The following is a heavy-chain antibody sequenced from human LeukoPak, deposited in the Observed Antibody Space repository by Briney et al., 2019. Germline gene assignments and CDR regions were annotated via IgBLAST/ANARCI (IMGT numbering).Heavy chain of an antibody. CDR3: ARVRTGTTNWFDP. D-gene: IGHD1-1*01. Sequence: PGGSLRLSCAASGFTFSSYWMSWVRQAPGKGVEWVATINQDGGGKYYVDSVKGRFTISRDNAKDSLHLQMSSLRAEDTAVYYCARVRTGTTNWFDPWGQGTLVTVSS. J-gene: IGHJ5*02. V-gene: IGHV3-7*04. CDR1: GFTFSSYW. CDR2: INQDGGGK.